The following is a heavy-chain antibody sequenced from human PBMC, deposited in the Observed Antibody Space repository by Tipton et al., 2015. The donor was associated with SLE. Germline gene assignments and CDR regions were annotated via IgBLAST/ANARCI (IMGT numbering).Heavy chain of an antibody. CDR1: GFTFSSYA. CDR2: IRYDGSNK. CDR3: ARDPGVVVVPAAMTYFDY. D-gene: IGHD2-2*01. Sequence: GSLRLSCAASGFTFSSYAMNWVRQAPGKGLEWVAFIRYDGSNKYYADSEKGRFTISRDNSKNTLYPQMNSLRAEDSAVYYCARDPGVVVVPAAMTYFDYWGQGTLVTVSS. V-gene: IGHV3-30*02. J-gene: IGHJ4*02.